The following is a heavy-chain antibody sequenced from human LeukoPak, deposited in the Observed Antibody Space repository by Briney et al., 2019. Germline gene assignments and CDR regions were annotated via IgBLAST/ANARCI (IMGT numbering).Heavy chain of an antibody. CDR2: INHSGST. D-gene: IGHD6-6*01. CDR3: AKVYSSSSRDAFDV. V-gene: IGHV4-34*01. CDR1: GESFSGYY. J-gene: IGHJ3*01. Sequence: SETLSPTCAVYGESFSGYYWSWVRQSPGKGLEWIGEINHSGSTNYNSSLKSRVTISVDTSKSQFSLRLSSVTAADTAVYYCAKVYSSSSRDAFDVWGQGTMVTVSS.